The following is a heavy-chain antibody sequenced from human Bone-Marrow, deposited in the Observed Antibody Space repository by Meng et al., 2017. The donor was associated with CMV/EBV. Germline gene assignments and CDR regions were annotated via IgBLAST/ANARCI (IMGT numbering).Heavy chain of an antibody. J-gene: IGHJ4*02. V-gene: IGHV1-18*01. CDR1: GYTFTSYG. D-gene: IGHD3-9*01. CDR3: ARSSWFLRGDY. CDR2: ISAYNVNT. Sequence: ASVKVSCKASGYTFTSYGISWVRQAPGQGLEWMGWISAYNVNTNYAQKLQGRDTMTTDTSTSTASVELRTLRSDNTAVYYCARSSWFLRGDYWGQGTLVTVSS.